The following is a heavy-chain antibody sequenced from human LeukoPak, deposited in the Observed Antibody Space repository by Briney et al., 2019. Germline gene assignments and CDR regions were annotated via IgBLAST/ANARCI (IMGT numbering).Heavy chain of an antibody. J-gene: IGHJ6*03. Sequence: GRSLRLSCAASSLTFSSYAMHWVRQAPGKGLEWVSVISFDGSQKYYADSAKGRLTISRDNSKNTLYLQMNSLRAEDTAVYYCARMGTNLAGPTGSDYYYYMDVWGKGTTVTVSS. D-gene: IGHD1-7*01. CDR3: ARMGTNLAGPTGSDYYYYMDV. CDR1: SLTFSSYA. V-gene: IGHV3-30-3*01. CDR2: ISFDGSQK.